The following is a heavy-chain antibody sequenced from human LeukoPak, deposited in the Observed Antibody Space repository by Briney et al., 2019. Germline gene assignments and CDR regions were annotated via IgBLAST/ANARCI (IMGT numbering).Heavy chain of an antibody. CDR3: ARDRGPVATIPRAPYYFDY. CDR2: ISSSGSTI. J-gene: IGHJ4*02. V-gene: IGHV3-11*04. CDR1: GFTFSDYY. Sequence: KAGGSLRLSCAASGFTFSDYYMSWIRQAPGKGLEWVSYISSSGSTIYYADSVKGRFTISRDNAKNSLYLQMNSLRAEDTAVYYCARDRGPVATIPRAPYYFDYWGQGTLVTVSS. D-gene: IGHD5-12*01.